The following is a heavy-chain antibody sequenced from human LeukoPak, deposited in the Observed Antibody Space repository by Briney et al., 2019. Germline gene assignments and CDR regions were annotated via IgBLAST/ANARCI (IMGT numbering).Heavy chain of an antibody. Sequence: GGSLRLSCAASGFTFSNAWMNWVRQAPGKGLEWVGRLKSKTDGGTTDYAAPVKGRFTISRDDSKNTLFLQMDSLKIEDTAVYFCTVGTGYTSGWYLGYFDYWGQGTLVTVSS. J-gene: IGHJ4*02. D-gene: IGHD6-19*01. V-gene: IGHV3-15*01. CDR3: TVGTGYTSGWYLGYFDY. CDR2: LKSKTDGGTT. CDR1: GFTFSNAW.